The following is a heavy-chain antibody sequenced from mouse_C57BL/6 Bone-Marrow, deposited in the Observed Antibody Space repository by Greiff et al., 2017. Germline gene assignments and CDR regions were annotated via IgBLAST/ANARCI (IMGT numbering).Heavy chain of an antibody. V-gene: IGHV6-6*01. D-gene: IGHD4-1*01. CDR3: TRRVGRGYAMDY. CDR1: GFTFSDAW. J-gene: IGHJ4*01. Sequence: EVNVVESGGGLVQPGGSMKLSCAASGFTFSDAWMDWVRQSPEKGLEWVAEIRNKANNHATYYAESVKGRFTISRDDSKSSVYLQMNSLRAEDTGIYYCTRRVGRGYAMDYWGQGTSVTVSS. CDR2: IRNKANNHAT.